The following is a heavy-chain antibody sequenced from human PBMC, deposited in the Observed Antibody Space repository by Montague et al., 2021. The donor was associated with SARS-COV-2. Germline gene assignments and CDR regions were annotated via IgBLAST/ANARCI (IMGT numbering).Heavy chain of an antibody. CDR2: MYSSGTT. J-gene: IGHJ4*02. Sequence: SDTLSLTCSVSGGSISNTSFFWAWIRQPPGKGLEWVGSMYSSGTTYYNPSLKSRVTISGDTSRNQLSVRLSSVTAADTAVYYRARSTSGWFIYWGQGTLVTVSS. D-gene: IGHD6-19*01. V-gene: IGHV4-39*01. CDR1: GGSISNTSFF. CDR3: ARSTSGWFIY.